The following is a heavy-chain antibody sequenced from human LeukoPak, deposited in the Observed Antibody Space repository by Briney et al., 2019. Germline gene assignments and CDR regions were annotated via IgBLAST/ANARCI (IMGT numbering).Heavy chain of an antibody. CDR1: GYTFTGYY. D-gene: IGHD2-2*01. CDR3: ARDHEDIVVVPADVSSSGMDV. J-gene: IGHJ6*02. Sequence: ASVKVSCKASGYTFTGYYMHWVRQAPGQGLEWMGWINPNSGGTNYAQKFQGRVTMTRDTSISTAYMELSRLRSDDTAVYYCARDHEDIVVVPADVSSSGMDVWGQGTTVTVSS. CDR2: INPNSGGT. V-gene: IGHV1-2*02.